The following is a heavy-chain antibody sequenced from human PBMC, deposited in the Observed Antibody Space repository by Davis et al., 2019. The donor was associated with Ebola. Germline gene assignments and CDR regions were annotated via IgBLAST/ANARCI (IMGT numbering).Heavy chain of an antibody. CDR3: ASLVLTDVWGMDV. V-gene: IGHV3-53*01. J-gene: IGHJ6*02. D-gene: IGHD3-9*01. CDR2: IYSGGST. Sequence: GESLKISCAASGFTVSSNYMSWVRQAPGKGLEWVSVIYSGGSTYYADSVKGRFTISRHNSKNTLYLQMNSLRAEDTAVYYCASLVLTDVWGMDVWGQGTTVTVSS. CDR1: GFTVSSNY.